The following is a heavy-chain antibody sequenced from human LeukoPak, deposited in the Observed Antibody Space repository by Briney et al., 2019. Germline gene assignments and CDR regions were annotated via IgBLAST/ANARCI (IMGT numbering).Heavy chain of an antibody. CDR2: IYTTGSP. J-gene: IGHJ5*02. D-gene: IGHD3-10*01. CDR3: ARDRGITTARGVPSWFDP. V-gene: IGHV4-61*02. CDR1: GGSINSDSYY. Sequence: PSQTLSLTCTVSGGSINSDSYYWTWIRQPAGKGLEWIGRIYTTGSPSYNPSLKSRVTMSIDTSKNQFSLKLSSVSAADTAVYYCARDRGITTARGVPSWFDPWGQGTLVTVSP.